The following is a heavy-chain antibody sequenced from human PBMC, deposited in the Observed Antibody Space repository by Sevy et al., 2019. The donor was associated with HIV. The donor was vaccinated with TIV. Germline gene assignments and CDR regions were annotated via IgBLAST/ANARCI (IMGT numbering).Heavy chain of an antibody. CDR1: GFTFSSYA. J-gene: IGHJ6*02. Sequence: GGSLRLSCAASGFTFSSYAMHWVRQAPGKGLEWVAVISYDGSNKYYADSVKGRFTISRDNSKNTLYLQMNSLRAEDTAVYYCARRRPSGYYYGMDIWGQGTTVTVSS. CDR3: ARRRPSGYYYGMDI. CDR2: ISYDGSNK. D-gene: IGHD3-10*01. V-gene: IGHV3-30-3*01.